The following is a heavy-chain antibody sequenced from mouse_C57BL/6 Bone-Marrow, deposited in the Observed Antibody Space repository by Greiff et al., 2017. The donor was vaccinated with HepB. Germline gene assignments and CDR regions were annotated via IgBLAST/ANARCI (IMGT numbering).Heavy chain of an antibody. CDR1: GFTFSDAW. CDR2: IRNKANNHAT. J-gene: IGHJ2*01. Sequence: EVKLVESGGGLVQPGGSMKLSCAASGFTFSDAWMDWVRQSPEKGLEWVAEIRNKANNHATYYAESVKGRFTISRDDSKSSVYLQMNSLRAEDTGIYYGTSMNEGYYFDYWGQGTTLTVSS. V-gene: IGHV6-6*01. CDR3: TSMNEGYYFDY. D-gene: IGHD2-3*01.